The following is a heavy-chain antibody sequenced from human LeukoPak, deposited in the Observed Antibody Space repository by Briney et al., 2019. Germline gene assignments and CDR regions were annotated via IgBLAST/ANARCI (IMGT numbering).Heavy chain of an antibody. CDR1: GGSISSGHFY. CDR3: AREWSAAPFYYFDY. V-gene: IGHV4-61*02. D-gene: IGHD3-3*02. CDR2: IYTSGSP. J-gene: IGHJ4*02. Sequence: SETLSLTCTVSGGSISSGHFYWGWIRQPAGEGLEWIGRIYTSGSPNYNPSLKSRVTISVDTSKNQFSLRLSSVTAADTAVYYCAREWSAAPFYYFDYWGQGTLVTVSS.